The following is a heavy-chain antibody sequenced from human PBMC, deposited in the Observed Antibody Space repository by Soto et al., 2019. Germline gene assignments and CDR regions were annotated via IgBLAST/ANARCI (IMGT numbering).Heavy chain of an antibody. CDR1: GSAFRTHG. CDR3: VRGAVAAGDIDY. Sequence: PGGSLRLSCVASGSAFRTHGMHWVRQAPGKGLEWVAVIWGDRSRQYYADSVKGRFTISKDDSRDMVFLQMNSVRAEDTAVYYCVRGAVAAGDIDYWGQGTLVTVSS. J-gene: IGHJ4*02. CDR2: IWGDRSRQ. V-gene: IGHV3-33*01. D-gene: IGHD2-15*01.